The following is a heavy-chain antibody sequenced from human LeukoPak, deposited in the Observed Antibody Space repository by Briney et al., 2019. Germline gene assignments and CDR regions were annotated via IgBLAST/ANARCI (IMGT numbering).Heavy chain of an antibody. CDR2: ISWNSGTI. V-gene: IGHV3-9*03. CDR3: AKDQGRNYYYYMDV. Sequence: GGSLRLSCAASGFTFDDYAMHWVRQAPGKGLEWVSGISWNSGTIGYADSVKGRFTISRDNAKNSLYLQMNSLRAEGMALYYCAKDQGRNYYYYMDVWGKGTTVTVSS. CDR1: GFTFDDYA. J-gene: IGHJ6*03.